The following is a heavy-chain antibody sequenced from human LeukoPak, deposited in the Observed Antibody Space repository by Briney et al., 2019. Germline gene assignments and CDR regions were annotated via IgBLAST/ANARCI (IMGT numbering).Heavy chain of an antibody. CDR3: ANMGLLWFGEGIWFDP. CDR1: GFTFSSYA. J-gene: IGHJ5*02. Sequence: PGGSLRLSCAASGFTFSSYAMSWVRQAPGKGLEWVSAISGSGGSTYYADFVKGRFTISRDNSKNTLYLQMNSLRAEDTAVYYCANMGLLWFGEGIWFDPWGQGTLVTVSS. D-gene: IGHD3-10*01. V-gene: IGHV3-23*01. CDR2: ISGSGGST.